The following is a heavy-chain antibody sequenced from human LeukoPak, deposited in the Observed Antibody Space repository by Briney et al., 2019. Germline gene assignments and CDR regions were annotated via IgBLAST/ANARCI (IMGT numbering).Heavy chain of an antibody. J-gene: IGHJ3*02. CDR2: IIPIFGTA. D-gene: IGHD3-10*01. V-gene: IGHV1-69*05. CDR1: GGTFSSYA. Sequence: SVKVSCKASGGTFSSYAISWVRQAPGQGLEWMGGIIPIFGTANYAQKFQGRVTITTDESTSTAYMELSSLRSEDTAVYYCARARSEGWPWGGSVSAFGIWGQGTMVTVSS. CDR3: ARARSEGWPWGGSVSAFGI.